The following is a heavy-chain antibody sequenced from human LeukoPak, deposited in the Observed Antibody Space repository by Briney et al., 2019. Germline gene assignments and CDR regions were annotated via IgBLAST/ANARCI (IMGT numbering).Heavy chain of an antibody. V-gene: IGHV1-69*13. CDR2: IIPIFGTA. CDR3: AKGLTGWLQFRMNPFDY. Sequence: ASVKVSCKASGGTFSSYAISWVRQAPGQGLEWMGGIIPIFGTANYAQKFQGRVTITADESTSTAYMELSSLRAEDTTVYYCAKGLTGWLQFRMNPFDYWGQGTLVTVSS. CDR1: GGTFSSYA. D-gene: IGHD5-24*01. J-gene: IGHJ4*02.